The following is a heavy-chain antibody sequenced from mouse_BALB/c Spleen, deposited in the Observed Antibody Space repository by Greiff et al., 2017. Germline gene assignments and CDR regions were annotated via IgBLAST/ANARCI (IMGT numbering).Heavy chain of an antibody. CDR3: ARRDYGYDGGAMDY. J-gene: IGHJ4*01. D-gene: IGHD2-2*01. CDR2: ISSGGGST. V-gene: IGHV5-12-1*01. Sequence: EVQVVESGGGLVKPGGSLKLSCAASGFAFSSYDMSWVRQTPEKRLEWVAYISSGGGSTYYPDTVKGRFTISRDNAKNTLYLQMSSLKSEDTAMYYCARRDYGYDGGAMDYWGQGTSVTVSS. CDR1: GFAFSSYD.